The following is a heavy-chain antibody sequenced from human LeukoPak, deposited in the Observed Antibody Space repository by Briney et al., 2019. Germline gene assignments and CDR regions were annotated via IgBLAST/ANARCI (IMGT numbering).Heavy chain of an antibody. J-gene: IGHJ6*03. V-gene: IGHV4-61*02. CDR2: IYTSGST. D-gene: IGHD4-17*01. CDR1: GGSISSGSYY. Sequence: PSETLSLTCTVSGGSISSGSYYWSWIRQPAGKGLEWIGRIYTSGSTNYNPSLKSRVTISVDTSRNQFSLKLSSVTAADTAVYYCARVVYGDYYYYYYMDVWGKGTTVTISS. CDR3: ARVVYGDYYYYYYMDV.